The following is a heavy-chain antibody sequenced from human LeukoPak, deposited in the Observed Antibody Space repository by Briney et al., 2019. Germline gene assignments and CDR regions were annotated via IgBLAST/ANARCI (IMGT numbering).Heavy chain of an antibody. CDR1: GYTFTSYA. CDR2: INAGNGNT. D-gene: IGHD6-19*01. V-gene: IGHV1-3*01. J-gene: IGHJ3*01. CDR3: ATISRGIAVDHDAFDV. Sequence: ASVKVSCKASGYTFTSYAMHWVRQAPGQRLEWMGWINAGNGNTKYSQKFQGRVTITRDTSASTAYMELSSLRSEDTSVYYRATISRGIAVDHDAFDVWGQGTMVTVSS.